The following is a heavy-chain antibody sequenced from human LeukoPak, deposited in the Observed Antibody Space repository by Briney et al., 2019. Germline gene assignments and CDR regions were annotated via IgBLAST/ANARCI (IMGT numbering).Heavy chain of an antibody. CDR3: ARDPLRYLRVGHYDY. J-gene: IGHJ4*02. D-gene: IGHD3-9*01. Sequence: PGGSLRPSCEASGFTFNTHWMNWVRQVPGKGLEWVSSIDYDSSHIYYAASVRGRFTISRDNARNSVYLQMNSLRVEDTAVYYCARDPLRYLRVGHYDYWGQRTLVAVSS. CDR2: IDYDSSHI. V-gene: IGHV3-21*01. CDR1: GFTFNTHW.